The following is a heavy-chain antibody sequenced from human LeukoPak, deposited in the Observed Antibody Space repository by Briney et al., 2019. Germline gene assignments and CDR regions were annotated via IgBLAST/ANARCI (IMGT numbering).Heavy chain of an antibody. CDR1: GGSISSSSYY. CDR3: ARLKSGGFDI. Sequence: SETLSLTYTVSGGSISSSSYYWGWIRQPPGKGLEWIGSIYYSGSTYYNPSLKSRVTISVDTSKNQFSLKLSSVTAADTAVYYCARLKSGGFDIWGQGTMVTVSS. CDR2: IYYSGST. D-gene: IGHD2-15*01. V-gene: IGHV4-39*01. J-gene: IGHJ3*02.